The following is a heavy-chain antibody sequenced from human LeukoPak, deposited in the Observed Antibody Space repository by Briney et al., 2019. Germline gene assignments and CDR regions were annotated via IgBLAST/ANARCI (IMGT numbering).Heavy chain of an antibody. J-gene: IGHJ4*02. V-gene: IGHV4-4*07. Sequence: PPETLSLTCTVSGGSINNYYWSWIRQPAGKGLEWVGRIYTTGSTDYNPSLESRVSISVDTSKNLFSLHLISVTAADTAVYYCARESKTYDGVGYYHVFWGQGTLVTVSS. CDR1: GGSINNYY. CDR3: ARESKTYDGVGYYHVF. CDR2: IYTTGST. D-gene: IGHD3-22*01.